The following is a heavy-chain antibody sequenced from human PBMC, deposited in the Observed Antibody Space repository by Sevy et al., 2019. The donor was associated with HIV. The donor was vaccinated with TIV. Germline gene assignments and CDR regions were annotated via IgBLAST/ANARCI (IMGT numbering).Heavy chain of an antibody. CDR2: ISYDGSNK. CDR3: AKDLYYYDSSGEGGMDV. V-gene: IGHV3-30*18. Sequence: GGSLRLSCAASGFTFSSYGMHWVRQAPGKGLEWVAVISYDGSNKYYADSVKGRFTISRDNSKNTLYLQMNSLRAEDTAVYYCAKDLYYYDSSGEGGMDVWGQRTTVIVSS. D-gene: IGHD3-22*01. J-gene: IGHJ6*02. CDR1: GFTFSSYG.